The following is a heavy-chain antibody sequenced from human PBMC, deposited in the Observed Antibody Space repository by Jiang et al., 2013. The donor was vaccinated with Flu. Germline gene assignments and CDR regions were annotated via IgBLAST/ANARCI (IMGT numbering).Heavy chain of an antibody. CDR3: ARDSSSSYWYFDL. CDR2: INAGNGNT. D-gene: IGHD6-6*01. Sequence: SVKVSCKASGYTFTSYAMHWVRQAPGQRLEWMGWINAGNGNTKYSQKFQGRVTITRDTSASTAYMELSSLRSEDTAVYYCARDSSSSYWYFDLWGRGTLVTVSS. J-gene: IGHJ2*01. V-gene: IGHV1-3*01. CDR1: GYTFTSYA.